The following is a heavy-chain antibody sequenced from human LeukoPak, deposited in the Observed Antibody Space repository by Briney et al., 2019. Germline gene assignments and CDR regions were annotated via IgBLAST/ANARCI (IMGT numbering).Heavy chain of an antibody. D-gene: IGHD2-21*01. J-gene: IGHJ5*02. CDR2: ISGYGDNI. Sequence: GGSLRLSCAASGFTFSLYAMSWVRQAPGKGPEWVSSISGYGDNIYYADSVKGRFTLSRDNSKSTLYLQMFSLRAEDTAVYYCAKDRGPYVVIDNNWFDPWGQGTLVTVSS. V-gene: IGHV3-23*01. CDR1: GFTFSLYA. CDR3: AKDRGPYVVIDNNWFDP.